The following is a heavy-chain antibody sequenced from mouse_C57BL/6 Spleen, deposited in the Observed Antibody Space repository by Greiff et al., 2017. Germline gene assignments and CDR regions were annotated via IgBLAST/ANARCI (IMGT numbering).Heavy chain of an antibody. CDR2: IRNKANGYTT. CDR3: ARSYYTSYYFDY. Sequence: EVKLVESGGGLVQPGGSLSLSCAASGFTFTDYYMSWVRQPPGKALEWLGFIRNKANGYTTEYSASVKGRFTISRDNSQSILYLQMNALRAEDSATYYCARSYYTSYYFDYWGQGTTLTVSS. D-gene: IGHD2-12*01. V-gene: IGHV7-3*01. J-gene: IGHJ2*01. CDR1: GFTFTDYY.